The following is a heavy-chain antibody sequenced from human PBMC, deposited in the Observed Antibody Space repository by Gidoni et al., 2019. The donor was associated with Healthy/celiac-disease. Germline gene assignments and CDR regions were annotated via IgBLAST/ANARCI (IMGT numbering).Heavy chain of an antibody. D-gene: IGHD3-10*01. Sequence: QVQLVESGGGVVQPGRSLRLSCAASGFTFSSYGMPWVRQAPGKGLEWVAVISYDGSNKYYADSVKGRFTISRDNSKNTLYLQMNSLRAEDTAVYYCAKEYRSVVRGVILAYYGMDVWGQGTTVTVSS. CDR1: GFTFSSYG. J-gene: IGHJ6*02. CDR2: ISYDGSNK. CDR3: AKEYRSVVRGVILAYYGMDV. V-gene: IGHV3-30*18.